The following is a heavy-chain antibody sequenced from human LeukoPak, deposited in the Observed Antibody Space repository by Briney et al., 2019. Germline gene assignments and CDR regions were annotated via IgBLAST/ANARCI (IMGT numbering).Heavy chain of an antibody. CDR2: ISAYNGNT. J-gene: IGHJ4*02. D-gene: IGHD2-2*01. Sequence: ASVKVSCKASGYTFTSYGISWVRQAPGQGLEWMGWISAYNGNTNYAQKLQGKVTMTTDTSTSTAYMELRSLRSDDTAVYYCARVRLVPAAKSVEYYFDYWGQGTLVTVSS. CDR1: GYTFTSYG. V-gene: IGHV1-18*01. CDR3: ARVRLVPAAKSVEYYFDY.